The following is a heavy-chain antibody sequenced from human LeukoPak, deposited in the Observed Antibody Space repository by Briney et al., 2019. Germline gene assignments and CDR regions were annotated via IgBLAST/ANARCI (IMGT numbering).Heavy chain of an antibody. V-gene: IGHV3-21*01. Sequence: GGSLRPSCTASGFTFSSYSMTWVRQAPGKGLEWVSSISSSSSYIYYADSVKGRFTISRDNAKNSLYLQMNSLRAEDTAVYYCARDLNYGRWFDPWGQGTLVTVSS. CDR1: GFTFSSYS. CDR2: ISSSSSYI. D-gene: IGHD4-17*01. CDR3: ARDLNYGRWFDP. J-gene: IGHJ5*02.